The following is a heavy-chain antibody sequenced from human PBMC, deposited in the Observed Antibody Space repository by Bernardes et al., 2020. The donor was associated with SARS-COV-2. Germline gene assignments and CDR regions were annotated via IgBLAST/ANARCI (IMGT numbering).Heavy chain of an antibody. D-gene: IGHD2-21*01. CDR3: VHRPFLSAYFFDY. Sequence: GPTLVKPTQTLTLTCTFSGFSLSARGVGVGWIRQPPGKALEWLALIYWDDDTRYSPSLRSRVTITKDTSKDQVVLTMTNTDPGDTATYYCVHRPFLSAYFFDYWGQGALVTVSS. J-gene: IGHJ4*02. V-gene: IGHV2-5*02. CDR1: GFSLSARGVG. CDR2: IYWDDDT.